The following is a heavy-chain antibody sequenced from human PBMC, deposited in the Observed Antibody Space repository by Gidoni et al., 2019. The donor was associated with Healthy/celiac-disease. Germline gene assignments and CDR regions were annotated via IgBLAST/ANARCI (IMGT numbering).Heavy chain of an antibody. CDR1: GYTFTGYY. Sequence: QVQLVQSGAEVKKPGASVKVSCKASGYTFTGYYMHWVRQAPGQGLEWMGWINPNSGGTNYAQKFQGRVTMTRDTSISTAYMELSRLRSDDTAVYYCARETYYYGSGSYYNPFYGMDVWGQGTTVTVSS. D-gene: IGHD3-10*01. V-gene: IGHV1-2*02. CDR3: ARETYYYGSGSYYNPFYGMDV. J-gene: IGHJ6*02. CDR2: INPNSGGT.